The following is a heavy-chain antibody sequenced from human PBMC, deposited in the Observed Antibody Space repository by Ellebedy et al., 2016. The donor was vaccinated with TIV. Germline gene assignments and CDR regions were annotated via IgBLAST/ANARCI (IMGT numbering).Heavy chain of an antibody. D-gene: IGHD6-19*01. CDR3: AKDWGSGWIGDNYFDY. CDR2: ISSSSSTI. J-gene: IGHJ4*02. CDR1: GFTFSSYS. Sequence: GESLKISCAASGFTFSSYSMNWVRQAPGKGLEWVSYISSSSSTIYYADSVKGRFTISRDNSKNTLYLQMNSLRAEDTAVYYCAKDWGSGWIGDNYFDYWGQGTLVTVSS. V-gene: IGHV3-48*01.